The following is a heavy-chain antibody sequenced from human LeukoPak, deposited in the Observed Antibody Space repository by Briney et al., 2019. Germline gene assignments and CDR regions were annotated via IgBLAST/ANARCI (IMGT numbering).Heavy chain of an antibody. J-gene: IGHJ2*01. CDR2: ISGNGGST. CDR1: GFTFSSYA. V-gene: IGHV3-23*01. D-gene: IGHD6-19*01. CDR3: AKIERWLVHGFDL. Sequence: AGGSLRLSCAASGFTFSSYAMNWVRQAPGKGLEWVASISGNGGSTYYADSVKGRFTISRDNSRNAVLLQMISPRDDDTAIYYCAKIERWLVHGFDLWGRGTLVTVSS.